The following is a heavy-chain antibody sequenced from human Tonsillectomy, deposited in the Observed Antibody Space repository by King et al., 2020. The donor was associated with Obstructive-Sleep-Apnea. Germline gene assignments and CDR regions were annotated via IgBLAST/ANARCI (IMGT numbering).Heavy chain of an antibody. D-gene: IGHD3-10*01. J-gene: IGHJ4*02. Sequence: VQLVESGGGSVQPGGSLRLSCAASGFTFSSYWMHWVRQGPGKGLVWVSRINSDGGSTSYADSVKGRFTIPRDNAKNTLYLQMNSLRAEDTAVYCCARGLHGSGDYWGQGTLVTVSS. CDR3: ARGLHGSGDY. CDR2: INSDGGST. CDR1: GFTFSSYW. V-gene: IGHV3-74*01.